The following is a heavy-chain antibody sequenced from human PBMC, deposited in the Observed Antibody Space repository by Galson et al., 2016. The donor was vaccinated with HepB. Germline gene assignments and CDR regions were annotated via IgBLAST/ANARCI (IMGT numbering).Heavy chain of an antibody. CDR1: GFIISTYD. J-gene: IGHJ4*02. CDR2: IGIADDT. CDR3: ARTIDGEYFDH. Sequence: SLRLSCAASGFIISTYDMHWVRQAAGKGLEWVLVIGIADDTYYGDPVKGRFTISREDAKNSLYLQMNSLRAGDTAVYYCARTIDGEYFDHWGQGTLVTVSS. V-gene: IGHV3-13*01. D-gene: IGHD3-10*01.